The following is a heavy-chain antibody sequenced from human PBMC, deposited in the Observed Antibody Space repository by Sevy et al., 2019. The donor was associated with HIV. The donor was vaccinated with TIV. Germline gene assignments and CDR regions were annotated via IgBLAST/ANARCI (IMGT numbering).Heavy chain of an antibody. J-gene: IGHJ6*03. D-gene: IGHD2-2*01. CDR1: GGSVSSGSYY. CDR2: IYYSGST. V-gene: IGHV4-61*01. CDR3: ASQCAWVGGSTSCYGCVLDYYYMDV. Sequence: SETLSLTCTVSGGSVSSGSYYWSWIRQPPGKGLEWIGYIYYSGSTNYNPSLKSEVTISVDTSKNQFSLKLSSVTAADTAVYYCASQCAWVGGSTSCYGCVLDYYYMDVWGKGTTVTVSS.